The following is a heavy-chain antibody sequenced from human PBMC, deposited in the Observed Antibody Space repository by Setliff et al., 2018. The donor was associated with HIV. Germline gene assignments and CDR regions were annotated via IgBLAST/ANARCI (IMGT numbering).Heavy chain of an antibody. D-gene: IGHD3-10*01. CDR3: ARPALGIGGGSRFDN. J-gene: IGHJ4*02. CDR1: GGSFRSSRYY. CDR2: IHYGGFF. V-gene: IGHV4-39*01. Sequence: PSETLCLTCTVSGGSFRSSRYYWGWIRQPPGKGLEWIGNIHYGGFFWYSPSLKSRVTISVDTSKNQFSLKLSSVTAADTAVYYCARPALGIGGGSRFDNWGQGTRVTVSS.